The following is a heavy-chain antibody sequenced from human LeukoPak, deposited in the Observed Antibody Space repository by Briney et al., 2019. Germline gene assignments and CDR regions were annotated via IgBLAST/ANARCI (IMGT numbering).Heavy chain of an antibody. CDR2: IYSSGST. J-gene: IGHJ4*02. CDR3: ARDHHSGYSSSRFDY. D-gene: IGHD6-13*01. V-gene: IGHV4-61*01. Sequence: PSETLALTCTVSGGSVSSAIYYWSWIRQPPGKGLEWIGHIYSSGSTDCNPSLKSRVTISVDTSKNQFSLNLNSVTAADTAVYYCARDHHSGYSSSRFDYWGQGTLLTVSS. CDR1: GGSVSSAIYY.